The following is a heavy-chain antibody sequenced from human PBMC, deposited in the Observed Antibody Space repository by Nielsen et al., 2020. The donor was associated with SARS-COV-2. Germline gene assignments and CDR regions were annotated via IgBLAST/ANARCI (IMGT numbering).Heavy chain of an antibody. D-gene: IGHD4-17*01. CDR2: INPSGGST. V-gene: IGHV1-46*01. J-gene: IGHJ5*02. CDR1: GYTFTSYY. CDR3: ARDYGDYVRYNWFDP. Sequence: ASVKVSCKASGYTFTSYYMHWVRQAPGQGLEWMGIINPSGGSTSYAQKFQGRVTMTRDTSTSTVHMELSSLRSEDTAVYYCARDYGDYVRYNWFDPWGQGTLVTVSS.